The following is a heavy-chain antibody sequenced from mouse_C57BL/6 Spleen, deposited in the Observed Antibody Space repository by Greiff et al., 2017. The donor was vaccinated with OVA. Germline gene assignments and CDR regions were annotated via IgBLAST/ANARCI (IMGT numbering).Heavy chain of an antibody. CDR3: ARSGPYGGYFLDY. V-gene: IGHV1-55*01. CDR2: IYPGSGST. CDR1: GYTFTSYW. J-gene: IGHJ2*01. D-gene: IGHD1-1*02. Sequence: VQLQQPGAELVKPGASVKMSCKASGYTFTSYWITWVKQRPGQGLEWIGDIYPGSGSTNYTEKFKSKATLTVDTSSSTAYMQLSSLTSEDSAVYFCARSGPYGGYFLDYWGQGTTLTVSS.